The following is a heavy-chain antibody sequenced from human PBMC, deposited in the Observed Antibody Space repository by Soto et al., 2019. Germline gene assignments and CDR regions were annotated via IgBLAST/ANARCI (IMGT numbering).Heavy chain of an antibody. CDR3: ARRYGGAFDI. Sequence: SETLSLTCTVSGGSISSYYWTWIRQPPGKGLEWIGYIYCSGSTNYNPSLKSRVTISVDTSKNQFSLKLSSVTAADTAVYYCARRYGGAFDIWGQGTMVTVSS. J-gene: IGHJ3*02. V-gene: IGHV4-59*08. D-gene: IGHD4-17*01. CDR2: IYCSGST. CDR1: GGSISSYY.